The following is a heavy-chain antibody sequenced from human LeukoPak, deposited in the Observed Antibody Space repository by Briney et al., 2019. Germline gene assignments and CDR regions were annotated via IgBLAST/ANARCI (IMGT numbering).Heavy chain of an antibody. J-gene: IGHJ2*01. V-gene: IGHV3-21*01. CDR3: ARVEIAGAGDFWYFNL. Sequence: GGSLRLSCAASGFSFSNYGMTWVRQAPGKGLEWVSSIRSTSSNTYYADSVRGRFTISGDNAKNSLYLQMNSLRAEDTAVYYCARVEIAGAGDFWYFNLWGRGTQVTFSS. CDR1: GFSFSNYG. CDR2: IRSTSSNT. D-gene: IGHD6-13*01.